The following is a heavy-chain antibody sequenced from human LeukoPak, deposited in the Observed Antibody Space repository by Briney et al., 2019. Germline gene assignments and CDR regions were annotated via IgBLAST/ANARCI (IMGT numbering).Heavy chain of an antibody. CDR2: IQSSGST. D-gene: IGHD6-6*01. CDR1: GGSVSSFY. J-gene: IGHJ4*02. Sequence: SETLSLTCTVSGGSVSSFYWSWVRQAAGEGLEWIGRIQSSGSTNYNPSLKSRVTMSVDTSKKQFSLKLSSVTAADTAVYYCARVDPDSSSTLEVFDYWGQGTLVTVSS. CDR3: ARVDPDSSSTLEVFDY. V-gene: IGHV4-4*07.